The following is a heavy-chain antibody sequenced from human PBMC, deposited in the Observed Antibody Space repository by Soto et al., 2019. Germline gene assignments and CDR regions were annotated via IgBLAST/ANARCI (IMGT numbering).Heavy chain of an antibody. J-gene: IGHJ4*02. CDR2: ISVSGGST. D-gene: IGHD5-12*01. V-gene: IGHV3-23*01. CDR1: GFTFSSYA. CDR3: AKAPTGRGGGGYGHY. Sequence: EVQLLESGGGLVQPGGSLRLSCAASGFTFSSYAMSWVRQAPGKGLEWVSAISVSGGSTYYADSVKGRFTISRDNSKNTVYRQMNSLRAEDRAVYYCAKAPTGRGGGGYGHYWGQGTLVTVSS.